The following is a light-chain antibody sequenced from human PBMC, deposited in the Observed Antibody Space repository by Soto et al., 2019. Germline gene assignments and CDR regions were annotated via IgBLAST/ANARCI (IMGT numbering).Light chain of an antibody. J-gene: IGKJ1*01. CDR2: DAS. CDR1: HYISNN. CDR3: QQYSAWPPWT. Sequence: EIAITQSASTLSVSPGERATLSCRASHYISNNLAWYQQRPGQPPRLLIYDASTGATGVPARFSGSGSGTEFTLPISSLQSDDSAVYYCQQYSAWPPWTFGQGTKVDIK. V-gene: IGKV3-15*01.